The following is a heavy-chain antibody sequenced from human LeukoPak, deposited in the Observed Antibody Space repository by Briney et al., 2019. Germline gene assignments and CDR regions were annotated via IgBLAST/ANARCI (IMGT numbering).Heavy chain of an antibody. V-gene: IGHV4-59*12. Sequence: PSETLSLTCTVSGGSISSYYWSWIRQPPGKGLEWIGYIYYSGSTNYNPSLKSRVTISVDTSKNQFSLKLSSVTAADTAVYYCASLPDTYCYDSSGPTWRYFDYWGQGTLVTVSS. CDR2: IYYSGST. CDR1: GGSISSYY. J-gene: IGHJ4*02. CDR3: ASLPDTYCYDSSGPTWRYFDY. D-gene: IGHD3-22*01.